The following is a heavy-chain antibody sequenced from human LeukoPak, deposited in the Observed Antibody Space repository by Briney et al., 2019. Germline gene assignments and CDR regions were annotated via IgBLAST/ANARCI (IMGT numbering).Heavy chain of an antibody. Sequence: GGSLRLSCAASGFTFSSYAMSWVRQAPGEGLEWVSAISGSGGSTYYADSVKGRFTISRDNSKNTLYLQMNSLRAEDTAVYYCAKVSYIVGAIFDYWGQGTLVTVSS. CDR3: AKVSYIVGAIFDY. CDR1: GFTFSSYA. D-gene: IGHD1-26*01. V-gene: IGHV3-23*01. CDR2: ISGSGGST. J-gene: IGHJ4*02.